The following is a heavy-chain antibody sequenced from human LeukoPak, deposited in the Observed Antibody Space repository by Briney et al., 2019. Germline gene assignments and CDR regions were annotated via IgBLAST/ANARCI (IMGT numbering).Heavy chain of an antibody. CDR1: GYSISSGYY. D-gene: IGHD5-12*01. V-gene: IGHV4-38-2*02. CDR3: ARLRDDIVAYIDY. Sequence: SETLSLTCTVSGYSISSGYYWGWIRQPPGRGLEWIGSIYHSGSTYYNPSLKSRVTISVDTSKNQFSLKLSSVTAADTAMYYCARLRDDIVAYIDYWGQGTLVTVSS. J-gene: IGHJ4*02. CDR2: IYHSGST.